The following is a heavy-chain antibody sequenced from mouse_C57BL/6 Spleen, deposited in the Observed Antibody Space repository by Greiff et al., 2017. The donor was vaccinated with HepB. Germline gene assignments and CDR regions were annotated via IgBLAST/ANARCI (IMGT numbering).Heavy chain of an antibody. CDR1: GYAFSSSW. V-gene: IGHV1-82*01. CDR3: ARSGSYDYLDY. CDR2: IYPGDGDT. Sequence: VQLVESGPELVKPGASVKISCKASGYAFSSSWMNWVKQRPGKGLEWIGRIYPGDGDTNYNGKFKGKATLTADKSSSTAYMQLSSLTSEDSAVFFCARSGSYDYLDYWGQGTTLTVSS. D-gene: IGHD2-4*01. J-gene: IGHJ2*01.